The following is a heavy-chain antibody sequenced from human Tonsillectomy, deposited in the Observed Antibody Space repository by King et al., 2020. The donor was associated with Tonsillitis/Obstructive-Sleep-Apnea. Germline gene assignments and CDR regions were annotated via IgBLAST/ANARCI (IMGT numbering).Heavy chain of an antibody. Sequence: VQLVESGGGLVQPGGSLRLSCAASGFTFSSNWISWVRQAPGKGLEWVANIKRDGSDKYFADSVRGRFTISRDNAKNSVFLQMNSLRAEETAIYYCAMGWRYFDYWGQGTLVTVSS. D-gene: IGHD6-13*01. CDR3: AMGWRYFDY. J-gene: IGHJ4*02. V-gene: IGHV3-7*04. CDR2: IKRDGSDK. CDR1: GFTFSSNW.